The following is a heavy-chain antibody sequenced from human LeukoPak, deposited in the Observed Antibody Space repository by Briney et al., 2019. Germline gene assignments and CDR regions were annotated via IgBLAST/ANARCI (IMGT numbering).Heavy chain of an antibody. CDR1: GGSISSYY. D-gene: IGHD2-2*01. V-gene: IGHV4-59*01. Sequence: PSETLSLTCTVSGGSISSYYWSWIRQPPGKGLEWIGYIYYSGSTNYNPSLKSRVTISVDTSKNQFPLKLSSVTAADTAVYYCAVLPRPGYCSSTSCYSYWGQGTLVTVSS. CDR2: IYYSGST. J-gene: IGHJ4*02. CDR3: AVLPRPGYCSSTSCYSY.